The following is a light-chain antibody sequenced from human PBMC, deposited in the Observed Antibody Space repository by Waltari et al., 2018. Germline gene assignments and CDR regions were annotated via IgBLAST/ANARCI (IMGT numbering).Light chain of an antibody. CDR2: DAS. J-gene: IGKJ1*01. Sequence: DIQMSQSPSSVSASVGDRVTLTCRASQGISSRLAWYQQKPGKAPQLLISDASSLHSGVPSRFSGSGSGTDFTLTISSLQPEDCATYYCLQVNSFPRTFGQGTKVEVK. CDR1: QGISSR. CDR3: LQVNSFPRT. V-gene: IGKV1-12*01.